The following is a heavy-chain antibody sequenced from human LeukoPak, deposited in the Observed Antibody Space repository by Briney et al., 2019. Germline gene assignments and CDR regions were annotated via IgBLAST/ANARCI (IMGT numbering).Heavy chain of an antibody. V-gene: IGHV4-39*01. CDR1: GDSVSRSDSY. CDR3: ARRRYYDGSGYLE. CDR2: ICYSGRT. Sequence: SETLSLTCSVSGDSVSRSDSYWDWLRPPPGKGLEGVGTICYSGRTYYSPSLKIRVTMSVDPSNNQFSLNMRSVTAADTAVYYCARRRYYDGSGYLEWGQGTLLSVSS. D-gene: IGHD3-22*01. J-gene: IGHJ1*01.